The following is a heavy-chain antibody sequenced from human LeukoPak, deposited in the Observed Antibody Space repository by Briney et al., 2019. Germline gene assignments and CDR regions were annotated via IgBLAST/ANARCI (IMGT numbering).Heavy chain of an antibody. V-gene: IGHV3-7*01. D-gene: IGHD3-3*01. CDR1: GFTFSSYW. J-gene: IGHJ6*02. CDR2: IKQDGSGK. Sequence: GGSLRLSCAASGFTFSSYWMSWVRQAPGKGLEWVANIKQDGSGKYYVDSVKGRFTISRDNAKNSLYLQMNSLRAEDTAVYYCARDVHSVLRFLEWLDVWGQGTTVTVSS. CDR3: ARDVHSVLRFLEWLDV.